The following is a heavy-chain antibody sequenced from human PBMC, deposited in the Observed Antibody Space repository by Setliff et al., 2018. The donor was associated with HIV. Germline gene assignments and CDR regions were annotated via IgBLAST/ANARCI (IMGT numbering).Heavy chain of an antibody. J-gene: IGHJ4*02. Sequence: SVKVSCKASGGTFNNYAISWVRQAPGQGLEWMGGIIPIFGTANYAQKFQDRVTITTDESATTVYMELSSLRSDDTALYFCARDHAGVQVVPAAMKGGFDYWGQGTLVTVSS. CDR3: ARDHAGVQVVPAAMKGGFDY. CDR1: GGTFNNYA. V-gene: IGHV1-69*05. D-gene: IGHD2-2*01. CDR2: IIPIFGTA.